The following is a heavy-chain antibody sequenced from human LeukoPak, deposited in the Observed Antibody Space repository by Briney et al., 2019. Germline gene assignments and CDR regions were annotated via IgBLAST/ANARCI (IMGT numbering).Heavy chain of an antibody. V-gene: IGHV3-23*01. CDR2: LSGSGVSG. CDR1: GFTFSSYA. D-gene: IGHD4/OR15-4a*01. J-gene: IGHJ4*02. Sequence: GGSLRLSCAASGFTFSSYAMSWVRQAPGKGLQWVSALSGSGVSGYHAESVKGRFTISRDNSKNTIYLQMDSLTADDTAVYYCARGTDYGDPTSFEYWGQGTLVIVSS. CDR3: ARGTDYGDPTSFEY.